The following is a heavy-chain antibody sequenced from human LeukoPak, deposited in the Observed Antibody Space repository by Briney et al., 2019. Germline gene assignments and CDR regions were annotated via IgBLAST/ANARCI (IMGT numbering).Heavy chain of an antibody. CDR3: ARVKGGGDLAYYFDY. J-gene: IGHJ4*02. Sequence: GGSLRLSCAASGFTFSSYSMNWVRQAPGKGLEWVSSISSSSSYIYYADSVKGRFTISRDNAKNSLYLQMNSLRAEDTAVYYCARVKGGGDLAYYFDYWGQGTLVTVSS. V-gene: IGHV3-21*04. D-gene: IGHD2-21*02. CDR2: ISSSSSYI. CDR1: GFTFSSYS.